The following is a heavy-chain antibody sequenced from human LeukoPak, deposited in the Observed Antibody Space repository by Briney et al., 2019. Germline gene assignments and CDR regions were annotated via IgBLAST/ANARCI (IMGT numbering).Heavy chain of an antibody. J-gene: IGHJ4*02. CDR2: IYYSGST. CDR3: AREAYCGGDCYSGFDY. CDR1: GGSISSYH. D-gene: IGHD2-21*02. V-gene: IGHV4-59*01. Sequence: PSETLSLTCAVSGGSISSYHWSWIRQPPGKGLEWIGYIYYSGSTNYNPSLKSRVTISVDTSKNQFSLKLSSVTAADTAVYYCAREAYCGGDCYSGFDYWGQGTLVTVSS.